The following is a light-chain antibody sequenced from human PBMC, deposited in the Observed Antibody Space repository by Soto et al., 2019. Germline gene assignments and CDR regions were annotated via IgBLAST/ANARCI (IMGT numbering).Light chain of an antibody. J-gene: IGKJ3*01. CDR3: QQYSASPRT. Sequence: PGARATLSCRASRTFDGNYLAWYHQKPGQAPRLLIHSASTRAPGIPDRFSASGAGTDFTLTISRLEPEDSAVYYCQQYSASPRTFGPGTKVDNK. V-gene: IGKV3-20*01. CDR2: SAS. CDR1: RTFDGNY.